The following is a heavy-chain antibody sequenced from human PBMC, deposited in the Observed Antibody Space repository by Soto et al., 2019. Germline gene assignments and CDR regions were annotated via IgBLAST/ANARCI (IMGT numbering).Heavy chain of an antibody. Sequence: SETLSLTCAVYGGSFSRYQWNWIRQAPGKGLEWIGDINHSGSTNYNPSLKSRVTISVDTSKNQFSLKLSSVTAADTAVYYCAREGQLCFDYWGQGTLVTVSS. V-gene: IGHV4-34*09. J-gene: IGHJ4*02. CDR3: AREGQLCFDY. D-gene: IGHD5-18*01. CDR2: INHSGST. CDR1: GGSFSRYQ.